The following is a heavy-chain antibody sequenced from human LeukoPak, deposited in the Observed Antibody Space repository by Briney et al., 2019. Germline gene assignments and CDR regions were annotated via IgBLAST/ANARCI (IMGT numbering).Heavy chain of an antibody. Sequence: ASVKVSCKASGGTFSSYAISWVRQAPGQGLEWMGGTIPIFGTANYAQKFQGRVTITADESTSTAYMELSSLRSEDTAVYYCARSITIFGVVDFDYWGQGTLVTVSS. J-gene: IGHJ4*02. V-gene: IGHV1-69*01. CDR1: GGTFSSYA. CDR2: TIPIFGTA. CDR3: ARSITIFGVVDFDY. D-gene: IGHD3-3*01.